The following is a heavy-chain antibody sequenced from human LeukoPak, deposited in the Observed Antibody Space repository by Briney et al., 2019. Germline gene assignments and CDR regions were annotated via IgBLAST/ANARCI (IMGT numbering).Heavy chain of an antibody. J-gene: IGHJ4*02. CDR3: ARDLYYDSSGYYGYFDY. V-gene: IGHV3-21*01. CDR2: ISSSSSYI. CDR1: GFTFSSYS. D-gene: IGHD3-22*01. Sequence: PGGSLRLSCAASGFTFSSYSMNWVRQAPGKGLEWVSSISSSSSYIYYADSVKGRFTISRDNAKNSLYLQMNSLRAEDTAVYYCARDLYYDSSGYYGYFDYWGQGTLVTVSS.